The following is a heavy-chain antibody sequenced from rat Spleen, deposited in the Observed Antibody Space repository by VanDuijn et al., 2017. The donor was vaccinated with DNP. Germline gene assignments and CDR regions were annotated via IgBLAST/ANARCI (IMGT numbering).Heavy chain of an antibody. J-gene: IGHJ2*01. CDR2: VSSGGST. CDR1: GFSLSSYS. V-gene: IGHV2-6*01. Sequence: QVQLKESGPGLVQSSQTLSLTCTVSGFSLSSYSVGWVRQPPGKGLEWIAAVSSGGSTYYNSALRSRLSISRDTSQSQVFLKMNSLQTEDTATYYWARDGQWDYLDYWGQGVMVTVSS. D-gene: IGHD1-1*01. CDR3: ARDGQWDYLDY.